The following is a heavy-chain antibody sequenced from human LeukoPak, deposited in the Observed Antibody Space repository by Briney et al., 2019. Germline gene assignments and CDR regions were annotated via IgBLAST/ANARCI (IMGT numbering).Heavy chain of an antibody. CDR3: ARDGHYDILTGYFQD. CDR1: GFTVSSNY. Sequence: GGSLRRSCAASGFTVSSNYMSWIRQAPGKGLEWVSYITNSGTTIYYADSVKGRFTISRDNAKNSLYLQMNSLRAEDTAVYYCARDGHYDILTGYFQDWGQGTLVTVSS. J-gene: IGHJ1*01. D-gene: IGHD3-9*01. V-gene: IGHV3-11*01. CDR2: ITNSGTTI.